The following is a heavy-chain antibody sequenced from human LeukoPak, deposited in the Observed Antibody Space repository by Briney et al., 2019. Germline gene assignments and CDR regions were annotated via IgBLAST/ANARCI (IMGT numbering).Heavy chain of an antibody. V-gene: IGHV4-39*07. CDR1: GGSISSSSYY. J-gene: IGHJ5*02. Sequence: SETLSLTCTVSGGSISSSSYYWGWIRQPPGKGLEWIGSIYYSGSTYYNPSLKSRVTISVDTSKNQFSLKLSSVTAADTAVYYCARVGRDGPNWFDPWGQGTLVTVSS. CDR2: IYYSGST. D-gene: IGHD5-24*01. CDR3: ARVGRDGPNWFDP.